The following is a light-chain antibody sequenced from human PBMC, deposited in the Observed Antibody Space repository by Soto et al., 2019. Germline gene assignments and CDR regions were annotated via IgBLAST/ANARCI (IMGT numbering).Light chain of an antibody. CDR1: QSIGSN. CDR2: HTS. V-gene: IGKV3-15*01. Sequence: VMTQSPATLSVSPGERVILSCRASQSIGSNLAWCQQKPGQPPRLLIYHTSTRAPDIPPRFSGRGSGPEFALTISSLKSEDFRIYFCQECNNWPRCTFGQGTKLQIK. J-gene: IGKJ2*02. CDR3: QECNNWPRCT.